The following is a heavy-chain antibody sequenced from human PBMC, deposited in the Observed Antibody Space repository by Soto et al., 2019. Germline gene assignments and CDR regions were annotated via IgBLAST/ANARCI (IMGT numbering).Heavy chain of an antibody. D-gene: IGHD6-19*01. CDR2: ISVSSGNR. CDR3: ARGWGHTSGDLDY. Sequence: QVQLVQSGPEVKKPGASVKVSCKASGYPFPNYGLSWVRQAPGQGLEWMGWISVSSGNREFTQKYQDRLIMTTDTSTRTAYMELRSLTSDDTAVYYCARGWGHTSGDLDYWGLGTLVIVSS. V-gene: IGHV1-18*04. CDR1: GYPFPNYG. J-gene: IGHJ4*02.